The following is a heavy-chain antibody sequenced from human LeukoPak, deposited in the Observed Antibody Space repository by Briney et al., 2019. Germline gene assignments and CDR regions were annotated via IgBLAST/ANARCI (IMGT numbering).Heavy chain of an antibody. J-gene: IGHJ3*02. D-gene: IGHD1-26*01. V-gene: IGHV3-30*03. CDR2: MSFDGSNK. CDR3: ARGGSYLSAFDI. Sequence: GGSLRLSCATSGFTFSSYGMHWVRQAPGKGLEWVAVMSFDGSNKYYADSVKGRFTISRDNSKNTLYLQMNSLRAEDTAVYYCARGGSYLSAFDIWGQGTMVTVSS. CDR1: GFTFSSYG.